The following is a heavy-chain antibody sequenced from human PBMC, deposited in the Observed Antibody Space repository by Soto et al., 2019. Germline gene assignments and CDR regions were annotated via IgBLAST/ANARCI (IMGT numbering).Heavy chain of an antibody. CDR2: FYYGGIT. V-gene: IGHV4-30-4*01. CDR1: GGSVNSGDYY. CDR3: ARQYGGYEYYFDY. D-gene: IGHD5-12*01. J-gene: IGHJ4*02. Sequence: QVQLQETGPGLLKPSSTLSLTCTVSGGSVNSGDYYWSWIRQPPGKCLEWIGYFYYGGITYANPSLQSRLTISIDTSKNQVSLKLSSVTAADTAVYYCARQYGGYEYYFDYWGQRTLVTVSS.